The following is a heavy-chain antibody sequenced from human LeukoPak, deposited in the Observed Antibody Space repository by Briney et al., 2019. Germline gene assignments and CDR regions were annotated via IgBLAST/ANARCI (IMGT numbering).Heavy chain of an antibody. V-gene: IGHV4-59*01. Sequence: SETLPLTCSISDGSISSYYWNWIRQSPGKGLEWIGHIHYSGSTHYNPSLQSRVSISIDTSKNHFSLKLRSVTAVDTAVYYCASSDYYDAFDIWGQGTMVTVSS. CDR1: DGSISSYY. J-gene: IGHJ3*02. CDR3: ASSDYYDAFDI. CDR2: IHYSGST. D-gene: IGHD3-10*01.